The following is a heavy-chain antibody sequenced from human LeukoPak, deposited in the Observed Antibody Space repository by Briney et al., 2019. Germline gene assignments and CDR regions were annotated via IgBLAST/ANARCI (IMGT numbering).Heavy chain of an antibody. CDR1: GFTFSSYS. CDR2: ISPSGDIT. V-gene: IGHV3-23*01. D-gene: IGHD1-1*01. CDR3: AKDRTGTTGADWFDP. Sequence: GGSLRLSCAASGFTFSSYSMNWVRQAPGKGLEWVSGISPSGDITYYADSVKGRFTISRDNSKNTLSLQMNSLRADDTAVYYCAKDRTGTTGADWFDPWGQGTLVTVSS. J-gene: IGHJ5*02.